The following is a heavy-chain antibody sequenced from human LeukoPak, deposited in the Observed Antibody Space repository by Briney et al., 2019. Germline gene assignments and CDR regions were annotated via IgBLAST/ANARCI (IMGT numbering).Heavy chain of an antibody. J-gene: IGHJ3*02. CDR1: GGSISSYY. CDR2: IYYSGST. Sequence: PSETLSLTCTVSGGSISSYYWSWIRQPPGKGLEWIGYIYYSGSTNYNPSLKSRVTISVDTSKNQFSLMLSSVTAADTAVYYCARADSSGWTIWGQGTMVTVSS. CDR3: ARADSSGWTI. D-gene: IGHD6-19*01. V-gene: IGHV4-59*01.